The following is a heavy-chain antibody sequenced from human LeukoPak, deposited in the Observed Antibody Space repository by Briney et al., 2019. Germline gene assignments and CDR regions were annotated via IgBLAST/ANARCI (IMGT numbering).Heavy chain of an antibody. J-gene: IGHJ5*02. CDR2: INWKGGNT. Sequence: GGSLRLSCAASGFTYDDYGMSWVRGRPGKGLEWVSGINWKGGNTGYADSVKGRFTIFRDNAKNSLYLAMDSLRVEDTALYYCARTSDGNWFDPWGQGTLVTVSS. CDR1: GFTYDDYG. CDR3: ARTSDGNWFDP. D-gene: IGHD1-26*01. V-gene: IGHV3-20*04.